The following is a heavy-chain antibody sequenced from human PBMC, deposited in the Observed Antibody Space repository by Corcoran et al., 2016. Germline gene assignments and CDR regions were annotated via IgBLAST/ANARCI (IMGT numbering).Heavy chain of an antibody. CDR1: GFTFSSYG. J-gene: IGHJ4*02. CDR3: AKDNSRGSYLGYCDY. CDR2: ISYDGSNK. V-gene: IGHV3-30*18. D-gene: IGHD1-26*01. Sequence: QLVESRGGVVQPGRSLRLSCAASGFTFSSYGMHWVRQAPGKGLEWVAVISYDGSNKYYADSVKGRFTISRDNSKNTLYLQMNSLRAEDTSVYYCAKDNSRGSYLGYCDYWGQGTLFT.